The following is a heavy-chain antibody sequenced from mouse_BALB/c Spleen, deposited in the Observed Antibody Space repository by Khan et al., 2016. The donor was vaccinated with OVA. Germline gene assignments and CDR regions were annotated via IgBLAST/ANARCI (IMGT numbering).Heavy chain of an antibody. J-gene: IGHJ4*01. CDR1: GFSLTNYG. CDR3: ARQPYYHYNIMDY. Sequence: QVQLQQSGPGLVAPSQSLSITCTISGFSLTNYGVHWVRQPPGKGLEWLVVIWSDGSTTYNSALKSRLSISKDNSKSQVFLKINSLQTDDTAMYFCARQPYYHYNIMDYWGQGTSATVSS. V-gene: IGHV2-6-1*01. D-gene: IGHD2-10*01. CDR2: IWSDGST.